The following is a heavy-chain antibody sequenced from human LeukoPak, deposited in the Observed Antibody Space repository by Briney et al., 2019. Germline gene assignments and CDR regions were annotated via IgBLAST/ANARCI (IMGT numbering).Heavy chain of an antibody. CDR1: GFSFSNAW. D-gene: IGHD5-24*01. CDR3: ARSPDVEMATIRKDAFDI. V-gene: IGHV3-21*01. CDR2: ISSSSSYI. J-gene: IGHJ3*02. Sequence: GGSLRLSCAASGFSFSNAWMSWVRQAPGKGLEWVSSISSSSSYIYYADSVKGRFTISRDNAKNSLYLQMNSLRAEDTAVYYCARSPDVEMATIRKDAFDIWGQGTMVTVSS.